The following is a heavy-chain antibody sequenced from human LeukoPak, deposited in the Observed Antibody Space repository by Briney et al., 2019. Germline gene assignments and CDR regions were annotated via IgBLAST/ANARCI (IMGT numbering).Heavy chain of an antibody. J-gene: IGHJ3*02. CDR2: INHSGST. V-gene: IGHV4-34*01. Sequence: PSETLSLTCAVYGGSFSGYYWSWIRQPPGKGLEWIGEINHSGSTNYNPSLKSRVTISTDKSKNQFSLKLSSVIAADTAVYYCAKRNADSSSWSPNGAFDIWGQGTMVTVSS. D-gene: IGHD6-13*01. CDR3: AKRNADSSSWSPNGAFDI. CDR1: GGSFSGYY.